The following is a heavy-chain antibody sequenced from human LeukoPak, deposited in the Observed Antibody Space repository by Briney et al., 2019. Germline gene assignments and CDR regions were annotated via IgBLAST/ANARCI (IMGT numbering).Heavy chain of an antibody. Sequence: SETLSLTYTVSGGSISSYYWSWIRQPPGKGLEWIGYIYYSGSTNYNPSLKSRVTISVDTSKNQFSLKLSSVTAADTAVHYCAREIPCGGDCYYDAFDIWGQGTMVTVSS. J-gene: IGHJ3*02. CDR2: IYYSGST. V-gene: IGHV4-59*01. CDR1: GGSISSYY. D-gene: IGHD2-21*02. CDR3: AREIPCGGDCYYDAFDI.